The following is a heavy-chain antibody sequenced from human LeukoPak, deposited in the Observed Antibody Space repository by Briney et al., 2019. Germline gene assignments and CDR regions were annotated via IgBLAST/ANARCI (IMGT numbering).Heavy chain of an antibody. CDR3: ARGRGGTYPPGIY. D-gene: IGHD1-26*01. CDR2: IWYDGSNK. CDR1: GFTFSSYG. Sequence: GGSLRLSCAASGFTFSSYGMHWVRQAPGKGLEWVAVIWYDGSNKYYADSAKGRFTISRDNSKNILYLQMNNLGAEDTAVYYCARGRGGTYPPGIYWGQGTLVTVSS. V-gene: IGHV3-33*01. J-gene: IGHJ4*02.